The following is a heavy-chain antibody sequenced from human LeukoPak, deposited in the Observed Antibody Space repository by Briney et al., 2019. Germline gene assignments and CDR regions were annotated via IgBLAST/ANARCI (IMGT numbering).Heavy chain of an antibody. Sequence: SVKVSCKASGGTFSSYAISWVRQAPGQGLEWMGGIIPIFGTANYAQKFQGRVTITADESTSTAYMELSSLRFEDTAVYYCARAPFDYGDYYNYFDYWGQGTLVTVSS. V-gene: IGHV1-69*01. CDR3: ARAPFDYGDYYNYFDY. CDR1: GGTFSSYA. CDR2: IIPIFGTA. J-gene: IGHJ4*02. D-gene: IGHD4-17*01.